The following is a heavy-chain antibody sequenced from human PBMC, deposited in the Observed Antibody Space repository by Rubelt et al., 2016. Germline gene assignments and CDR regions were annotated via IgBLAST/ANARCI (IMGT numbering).Heavy chain of an antibody. Sequence: QVQLVQSGAEVKKPGASVKVSCKASGYTFTSYAMHWVRQAPGQRLEWMGWINAGNGNTKYSQKFQGRVTITRDTSASTAYMEVVRLASDDTAVFYCARGSEVVTGKGGVGIWGQGTLVTVSS. CDR3: ARGSEVVTGKGGVGI. CDR1: GYTFTSYA. D-gene: IGHD2-21*02. V-gene: IGHV1-3*01. J-gene: IGHJ4*02. CDR2: INAGNGNT.